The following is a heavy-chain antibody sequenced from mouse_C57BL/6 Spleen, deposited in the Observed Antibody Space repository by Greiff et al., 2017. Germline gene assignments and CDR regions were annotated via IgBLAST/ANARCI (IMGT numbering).Heavy chain of an antibody. V-gene: IGHV1-15*01. CDR1: GYTFTDYE. CDR3: THYGSSFTYYAMDY. CDR2: IDPETGGT. J-gene: IGHJ4*01. D-gene: IGHD1-1*01. Sequence: QVQLQQSGAELVRPGASVTLSCKASGYTFTDYEMHWVKQTPVHGLEWIGAIDPETGGTAYNQKFKGKAILTADKSSSTAYMELRSLTSEDSAVYYCTHYGSSFTYYAMDYWGQGTSVTVSS.